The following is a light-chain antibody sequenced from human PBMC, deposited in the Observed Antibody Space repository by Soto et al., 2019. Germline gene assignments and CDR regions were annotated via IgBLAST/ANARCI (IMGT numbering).Light chain of an antibody. Sequence: QSALTQPASVSGSPGQSITISCTGTSSDVGSYNLVSWYQQYPGKAPKLMIYEGSKRPSGVSNRFSGSKSGNTASLTISGLQAEDEADYYCCSYAGSSTFKVFGGGTKVTVL. J-gene: IGLJ2*01. CDR1: SSDVGSYNL. CDR3: CSYAGSSTFKV. V-gene: IGLV2-23*03. CDR2: EGS.